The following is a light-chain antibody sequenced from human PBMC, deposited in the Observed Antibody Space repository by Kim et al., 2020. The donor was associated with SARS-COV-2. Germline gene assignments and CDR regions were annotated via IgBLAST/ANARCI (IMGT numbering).Light chain of an antibody. V-gene: IGLV2-23*02. CDR2: EVS. CDR1: SSDVGSYNL. CDR3: CSYAGSSTHLV. J-gene: IGLJ2*01. Sequence: LTQPASVSGSPGQSITISCTGTSSDVGSYNLVSWYQQHPGKAPKLMIYEVSKRPSGVSNRFSGSKSGNTASLTISGLQAEDEADYYCCSYAGSSTHLVFGGGTQLTVL.